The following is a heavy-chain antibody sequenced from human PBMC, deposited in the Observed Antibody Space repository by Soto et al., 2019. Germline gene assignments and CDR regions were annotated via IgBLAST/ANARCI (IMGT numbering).Heavy chain of an antibody. D-gene: IGHD3-3*02. V-gene: IGHV4-39*01. CDR3: SKIAFSGPFTGFNN. Sequence: SETLSITCTVSGGSISNSSYQWGWIRQPPGKGLQWIGSVSYSGSTYYNPSLKSRLTIPVDTSKTQSSLRLSSVTAADTAVYYCSKIAFSGPFTGFNNWGRAPLITASS. J-gene: IGHJ4*02. CDR2: VSYSGST. CDR1: GGSISNSSYQ.